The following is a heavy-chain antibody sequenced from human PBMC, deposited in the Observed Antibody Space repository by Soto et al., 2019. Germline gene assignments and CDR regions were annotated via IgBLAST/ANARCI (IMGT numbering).Heavy chain of an antibody. CDR1: GGTFSSYA. V-gene: IGHV1-69*13. Sequence: SVKVSCKASGGTFSSYAISGVRQAPGQGLEWMGGIIPIFGTANYAQKFQGRVTITADESTSTAYMELSSLRSEDTAVYYCARGLGALYYFDYWGQGTLVTVSS. D-gene: IGHD2-21*01. J-gene: IGHJ4*02. CDR3: ARGLGALYYFDY. CDR2: IIPIFGTA.